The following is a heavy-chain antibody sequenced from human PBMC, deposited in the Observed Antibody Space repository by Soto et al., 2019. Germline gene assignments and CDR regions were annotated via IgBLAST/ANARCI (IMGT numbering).Heavy chain of an antibody. Sequence: QVQLQESGPGLVKPSETLSLTCTVSGGSISTYYWSWIRQPPGKGLEWIGYIYYNGNTNYNPSLKSRVTISVDTSKNQFSLRLRSVSAADTAVYYCARDGSRYDFWSGPYYFDYWGQGTLVTVSS. V-gene: IGHV4-59*01. CDR3: ARDGSRYDFWSGPYYFDY. CDR1: GGSISTYY. J-gene: IGHJ4*02. D-gene: IGHD3-3*01. CDR2: IYYNGNT.